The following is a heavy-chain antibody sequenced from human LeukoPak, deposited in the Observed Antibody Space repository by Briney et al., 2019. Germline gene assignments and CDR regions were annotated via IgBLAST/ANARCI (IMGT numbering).Heavy chain of an antibody. CDR1: GYTFTGYY. V-gene: IGHV1-2*06. Sequence: ASVKVSCKASGYTFTGYYMHWVRQAPGQGLEWMGRINPNSGGTNYAQKFQGRVTMTRDTSISTAYMELSRLRSDDTAVYYCARVAYYYDSSGGFWGQGTPVTVSS. J-gene: IGHJ4*02. CDR3: ARVAYYYDSSGGF. D-gene: IGHD3-22*01. CDR2: INPNSGGT.